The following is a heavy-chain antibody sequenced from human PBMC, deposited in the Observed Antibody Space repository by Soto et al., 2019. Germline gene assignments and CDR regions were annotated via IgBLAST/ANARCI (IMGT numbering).Heavy chain of an antibody. CDR3: ARVSMGSSSEDFQH. D-gene: IGHD6-6*01. Sequence: QVQLVQSGAEVKKPGASVKVSCKASGYSFTSYDINWVRQATGQGLEWMGWMNPNSGNTGYAQKFQGRVTMTRNTSMSRAYLELSSMRSEDTAVYYCARVSMGSSSEDFQHWGQGTLVTVSS. CDR2: MNPNSGNT. CDR1: GYSFTSYD. V-gene: IGHV1-8*01. J-gene: IGHJ1*01.